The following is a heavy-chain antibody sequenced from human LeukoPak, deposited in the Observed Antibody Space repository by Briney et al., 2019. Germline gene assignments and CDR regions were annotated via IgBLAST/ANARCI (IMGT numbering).Heavy chain of an antibody. D-gene: IGHD4-17*01. CDR3: ARDAMFDYGDYGGFDY. V-gene: IGHV1-18*01. J-gene: IGHJ4*02. CDR1: GYTFTSYG. CDR2: ISAYNGNT. Sequence: ASVKLSCKASGYTFTSYGISWVRQAPGQGLEWMGWISAYNGNTNYAQKLQGRVTMTTDTSTSTAYMELRSLRSDDTAVYYCARDAMFDYGDYGGFDYWGQGTLVTVSS.